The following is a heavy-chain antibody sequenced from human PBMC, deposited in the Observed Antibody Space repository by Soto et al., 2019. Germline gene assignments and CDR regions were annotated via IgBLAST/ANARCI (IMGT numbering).Heavy chain of an antibody. CDR1: GDSISSYY. D-gene: IGHD4-17*01. V-gene: IGHV4-59*01. J-gene: IGHJ4*02. CDR2: IHHSGST. CDR3: ARGPQRATVTPFDY. Sequence: QVQLQESGPGLVNPSETLSLTCTVSGDSISSYYWSWIRQPPGKGLEWIGYIHHSGSTKYSPSLKSRVTTSIETSKNQFSLKLSSVTAADTAVYYCARGPQRATVTPFDYWGQGTLVTVSS.